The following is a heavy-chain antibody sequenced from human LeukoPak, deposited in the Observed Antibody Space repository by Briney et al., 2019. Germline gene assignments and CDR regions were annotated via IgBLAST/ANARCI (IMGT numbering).Heavy chain of an antibody. CDR1: GGSISSYF. CDR2: INTSGST. D-gene: IGHD3-22*01. J-gene: IGHJ4*02. Sequence: PSETLSLTCTVSGGSISSYFWTWIRQPAGKGLEWIGRINTSGSTNYNPSLKSRVTMSVDTSKNQFSLKLSSVTAADTAVYYCARAGDSSGYEYYFDYWGQGTLVTVSS. V-gene: IGHV4-4*07. CDR3: ARAGDSSGYEYYFDY.